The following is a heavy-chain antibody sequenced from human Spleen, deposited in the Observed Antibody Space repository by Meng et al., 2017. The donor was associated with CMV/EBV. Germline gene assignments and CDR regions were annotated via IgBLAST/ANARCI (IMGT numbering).Heavy chain of an antibody. CDR2: ISYDGRHQ. V-gene: IGHV3-30*04. J-gene: IGHJ3*02. CDR3: AREGELWLPDAFDI. Sequence: LSLTCEGSGFTFSNYAMHWVRQAPGKGLEWVAVISYDGRHQDYAGSVKGRFTISRDNSKNTLYLQMNSLRAEDTAVYYCAREGELWLPDAFDIWGQGTMVTVSS. CDR1: GFTFSNYA. D-gene: IGHD3-10*01.